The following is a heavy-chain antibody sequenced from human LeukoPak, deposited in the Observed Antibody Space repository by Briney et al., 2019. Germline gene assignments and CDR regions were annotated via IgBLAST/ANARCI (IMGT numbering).Heavy chain of an antibody. CDR3: ARGRRYSSSGYFQH. CDR1: GGSFSGYY. Sequence: SETLSLTCAVYGGSFSGYYWSWIRQPPGKGLEWIGEINHSGSTNYNPSLKSRVTISVDTSKNQFSLKLSSVTDADTAVYYCARGRRYSSSGYFQHWGQGTLVTVSS. D-gene: IGHD6-6*01. J-gene: IGHJ1*01. CDR2: INHSGST. V-gene: IGHV4-34*01.